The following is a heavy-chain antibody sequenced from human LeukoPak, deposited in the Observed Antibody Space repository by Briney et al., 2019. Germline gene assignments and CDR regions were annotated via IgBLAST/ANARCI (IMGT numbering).Heavy chain of an antibody. J-gene: IGHJ6*02. CDR1: GGSISSGSYY. D-gene: IGHD6-19*01. CDR2: IYTSGST. V-gene: IGHV4-61*02. CDR3: ARQYSSGWSSYYGLDV. Sequence: SQTLSLTCTVSGGSISSGSYYWSWIRQPAGKGLEWIGRIYTSGSTNYNPSLKSRVTISLDTSKNQFSLQLNSVTPEDTAVYYCARQYSSGWSSYYGLDVWGQGTTVTVSS.